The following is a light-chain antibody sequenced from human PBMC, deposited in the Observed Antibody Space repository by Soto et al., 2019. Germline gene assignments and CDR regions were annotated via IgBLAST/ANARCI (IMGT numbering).Light chain of an antibody. Sequence: EIVLTQSPGTLSLSPGERATLSCRASQSVSSYYLAWYQQKPGQAPRLLIYAASSRATGIPDRFSGGGSGIDFTLTISRLEPEDFAVYYCQQCGSSPWTFGQGTKVEIK. CDR1: QSVSSYY. CDR3: QQCGSSPWT. CDR2: AAS. V-gene: IGKV3-20*01. J-gene: IGKJ1*01.